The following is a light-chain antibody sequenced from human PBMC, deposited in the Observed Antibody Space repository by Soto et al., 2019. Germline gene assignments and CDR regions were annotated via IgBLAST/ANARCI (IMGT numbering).Light chain of an antibody. CDR1: QSVNSNY. CDR3: QQYGTSPHT. J-gene: IGKJ2*01. CDR2: GAS. Sequence: EIVLTQSPGTLSLSPGERATLSCRASQSVNSNYLAWYQQKPGQVPRPLIYGASIRAAGVPDRLSGSGSGTDFSLTISRLELEDYAVYYCQQYGTSPHTIGQGTKLEIK. V-gene: IGKV3-20*01.